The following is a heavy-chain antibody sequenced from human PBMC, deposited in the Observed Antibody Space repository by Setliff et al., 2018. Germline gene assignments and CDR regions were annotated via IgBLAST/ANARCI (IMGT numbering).Heavy chain of an antibody. CDR1: GGSISSYY. CDR3: AREQWLDPPGYYYMDV. D-gene: IGHD6-19*01. J-gene: IGHJ6*03. CDR2: IYIGGSA. V-gene: IGHV4-4*07. Sequence: SETLSLTCTVSGGSISSYYWSWIRQPAGKGLEWIGHIYIGGSANYNPSLKSRVTISRDTSQNQFSLKVNAVTAADMAVYYCAREQWLDPPGYYYMDVWAKGTTVTVSS.